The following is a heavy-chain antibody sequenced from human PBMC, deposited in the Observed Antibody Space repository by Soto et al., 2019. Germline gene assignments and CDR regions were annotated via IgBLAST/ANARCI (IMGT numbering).Heavy chain of an antibody. J-gene: IGHJ4*02. V-gene: IGHV1-69*06. CDR2: IIPIFGTA. CDR3: ARVNAERTLDY. Sequence: GASVKVSCKASGGTFSSYAISWVRQAPGQGLEWMGGIIPIFGTANYAQKFQGRVTITADKSTSTAYMELSSLRSEDTAVYYCARVNAERTLDYWGQGTQVTVSS. D-gene: IGHD1-1*01. CDR1: GGTFSSYA.